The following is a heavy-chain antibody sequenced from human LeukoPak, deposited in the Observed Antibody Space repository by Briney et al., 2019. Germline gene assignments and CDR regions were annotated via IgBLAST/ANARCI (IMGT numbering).Heavy chain of an antibody. J-gene: IGHJ4*02. CDR2: ISSSSSTI. CDR3: ARDSVARGVIITFDY. V-gene: IGHV3-48*02. D-gene: IGHD3-10*01. CDR1: GFTFSSYS. Sequence: GGSLRLPCAASGFTFSSYSMNWVRQAPGKGLEWVSYISSSSSTIYYADSVKGRFTISRDNAKNSLYLQMNSLRDEDTAVYYCARDSVARGVIITFDYWGQGTLVTVSS.